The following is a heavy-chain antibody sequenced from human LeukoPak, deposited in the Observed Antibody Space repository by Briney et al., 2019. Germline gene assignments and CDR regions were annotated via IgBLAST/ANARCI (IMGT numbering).Heavy chain of an antibody. CDR2: IYTSGST. V-gene: IGHV4-61*02. CDR3: ARSEWLGSVDY. Sequence: SETLSLTCTVSGGSISSGSYYWSWIRQPAGKGLEWIGRIYTSGSTNYNPSLKSRVTISVDTSKNQFSLKLSSVTAADTAVYYCARSEWLGSVDYWGQGTLVTVSS. D-gene: IGHD6-19*01. CDR1: GGSISSGSYY. J-gene: IGHJ4*02.